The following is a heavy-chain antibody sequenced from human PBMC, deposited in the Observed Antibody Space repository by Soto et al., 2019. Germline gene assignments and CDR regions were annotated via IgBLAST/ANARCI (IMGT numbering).Heavy chain of an antibody. Sequence: DVQLVDSGGGLVQPGGSLRLSCAASGFTFSNYAMSWVRQAPGKGLEWVSLVSGTAGTTYYTDSVKGRFTISRDNSRNTVYLQMNSLRADDTAVYYCAKDRLAGGFDYWGQGTLVTVSS. D-gene: IGHD3-16*01. CDR3: AKDRLAGGFDY. V-gene: IGHV3-23*04. CDR1: GFTFSNYA. CDR2: VSGTAGTT. J-gene: IGHJ4*02.